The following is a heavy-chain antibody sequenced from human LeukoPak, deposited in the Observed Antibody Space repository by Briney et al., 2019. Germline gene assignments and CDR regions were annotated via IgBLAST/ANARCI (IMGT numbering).Heavy chain of an antibody. CDR3: ARNPDAGTADY. V-gene: IGHV3-7*01. Sequence: GGSLRLSCTVSGFRLSEYWMSWARQAPGKGLEWVGNINEHGTEKFYVGSVTGRFSISRDNTKNTAFLQMNSPRLDDTAIYFCARNPDAGTADYWGEGTLVTVSS. J-gene: IGHJ4*02. CDR1: GFRLSEYW. CDR2: INEHGTEK. D-gene: IGHD1-14*01.